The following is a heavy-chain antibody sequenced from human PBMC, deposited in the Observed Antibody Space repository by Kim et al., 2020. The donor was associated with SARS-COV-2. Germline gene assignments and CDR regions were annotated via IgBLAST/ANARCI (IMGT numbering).Heavy chain of an antibody. J-gene: IGHJ2*01. D-gene: IGHD5-18*01. CDR3: ARQGDSEASFDL. Sequence: GESLKISCKASGYTFTNYWIGWVRQRPGKGLEWMGIAFGGDSAITYGPSFEGHITISADKSTTTASLQWNSLTAADSAVYSCARQGDSEASFDLLGQGTL. CDR1: GYTFTNYW. V-gene: IGHV5-51*01. CDR2: AFGGDSAI.